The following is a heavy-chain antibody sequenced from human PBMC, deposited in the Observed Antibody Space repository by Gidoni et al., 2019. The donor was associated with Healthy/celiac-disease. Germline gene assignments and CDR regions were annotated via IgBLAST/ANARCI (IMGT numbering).Heavy chain of an antibody. CDR2: IYYSGST. Sequence: QLQLQESGPGLVKPSETLSLTCTVSGGSISSSSYYWGWIRQPPGMGLEWIGSIYYSGSTYYNPSLKSRVTISVDTSKTQFSLKLSSVTAADTAVYYCAVVGYSSGWYPPWGQGTLVTVSS. CDR1: GGSISSSSYY. V-gene: IGHV4-39*01. CDR3: AVVGYSSGWYPP. D-gene: IGHD6-19*01. J-gene: IGHJ4*02.